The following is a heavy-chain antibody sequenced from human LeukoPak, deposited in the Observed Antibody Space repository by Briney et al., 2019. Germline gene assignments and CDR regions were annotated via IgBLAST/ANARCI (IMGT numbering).Heavy chain of an antibody. Sequence: GRSLRLSCAASGFTFSSYGMHWVRQAPGKGLEWVAVISYDGSNNYYADSVKGRFTISRDNSKNTLYLQMNSLRAEDTAVYYCAKEPNSYSSGWYFQHWGQGTLVTVSS. CDR1: GFTFSSYG. V-gene: IGHV3-30*18. D-gene: IGHD6-25*01. CDR3: AKEPNSYSSGWYFQH. CDR2: ISYDGSNN. J-gene: IGHJ1*01.